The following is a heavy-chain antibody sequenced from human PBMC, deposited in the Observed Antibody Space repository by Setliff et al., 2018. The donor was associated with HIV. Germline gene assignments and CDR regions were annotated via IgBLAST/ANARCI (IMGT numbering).Heavy chain of an antibody. D-gene: IGHD5-12*01. V-gene: IGHV1-2*02. J-gene: IGHJ4*02. Sequence: ASVKVSCKASGYPFIDHYIHWVRQAPGKEFEWMGWINPKSGATNYREKFQGRVSLTRDTSVRTVYMELNSLSSDDTAIYYCARVPKVVSRYQYFFDFWGQGTLVTVSS. CDR1: GYPFIDHY. CDR2: INPKSGAT. CDR3: ARVPKVVSRYQYFFDF.